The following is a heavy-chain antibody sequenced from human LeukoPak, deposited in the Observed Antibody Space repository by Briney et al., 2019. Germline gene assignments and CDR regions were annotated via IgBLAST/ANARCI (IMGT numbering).Heavy chain of an antibody. Sequence: PGGSLRLSCAASGFTFSSYDMSWVRQAPGKGPEWVSIITGSGGSTYYADSVKGRFTISRDNSENTLYLQMNSLRAEDTAVYYCARDVQASYWGQGTLVTVSS. CDR1: GFTFSSYD. J-gene: IGHJ4*02. CDR2: ITGSGGST. V-gene: IGHV3-23*01. D-gene: IGHD6-6*01. CDR3: ARDVQASY.